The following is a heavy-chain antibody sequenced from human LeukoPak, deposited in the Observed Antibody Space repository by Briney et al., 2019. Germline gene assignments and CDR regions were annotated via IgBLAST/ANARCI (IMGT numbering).Heavy chain of an antibody. CDR1: GGSISGYY. CDR2: IYNSGST. J-gene: IGHJ6*02. V-gene: IGHV4-59*01. CDR3: ARDWSGRSGYDSNYYYGMDV. Sequence: PSETLSLTCTVSGGSISGYYWSWIRQPPGKGLEWIGNIYNSGSTNYNPSLKSRVTISIDTSKNQFSLKLSSVTAADTAVYYCARDWSGRSGYDSNYYYGMDVWGQGATVTVSS. D-gene: IGHD5-12*01.